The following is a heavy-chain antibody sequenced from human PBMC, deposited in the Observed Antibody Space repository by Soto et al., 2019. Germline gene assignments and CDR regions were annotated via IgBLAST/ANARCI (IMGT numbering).Heavy chain of an antibody. J-gene: IGHJ6*03. D-gene: IGHD3-3*01. CDR1: GYTFTSYG. CDR2: ISAYNGNT. Sequence: ASVKVSCKASGYTFTSYGISWVRQAPGQGLEWMGWISAYNGNTNYAQKLQGRVTMTTDTSTSTAYMELRSLRSDDTAVYYCARELTHYDFWSGPYYYMDVWGKGTKVTVSS. CDR3: ARELTHYDFWSGPYYYMDV. V-gene: IGHV1-18*01.